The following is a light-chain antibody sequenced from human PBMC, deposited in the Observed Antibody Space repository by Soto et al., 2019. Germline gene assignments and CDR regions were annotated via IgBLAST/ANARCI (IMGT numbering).Light chain of an antibody. CDR3: SSYTTSSTRVV. Sequence: QSALTQPASVSGSPGQSITISCTGTSSDIGGYNDVSWYQQHPGKAPKLMIFEVSNRPSGVSNRFSGSKSGNTASLTISGLQAEDEADYYCSSYTTSSTRVVFGGGTKLTVL. J-gene: IGLJ2*01. CDR1: SSDIGGYND. V-gene: IGLV2-14*01. CDR2: EVS.